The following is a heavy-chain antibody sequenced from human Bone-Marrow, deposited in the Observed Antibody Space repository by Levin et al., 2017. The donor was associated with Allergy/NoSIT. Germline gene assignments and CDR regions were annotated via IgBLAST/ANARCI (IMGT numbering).Heavy chain of an antibody. CDR2: INSDGSST. V-gene: IGHV3-74*01. CDR1: GFTFSSYW. Sequence: TGGSLRLSCAASGFTFSSYWMHWVRQAPGKGLVWVSRINSDGSSTSYADSVKGRFTISRDNAKNTLYLQMNSLRAEDTAVYYCARVRMITVRGRVPSSWYYYYYYMDVWGKGTTVTVSS. CDR3: ARVRMITVRGRVPSSWYYYYYYMDV. J-gene: IGHJ6*03. D-gene: IGHD3-16*01.